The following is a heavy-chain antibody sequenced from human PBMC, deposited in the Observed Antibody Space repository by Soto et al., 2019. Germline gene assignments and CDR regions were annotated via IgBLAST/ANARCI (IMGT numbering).Heavy chain of an antibody. D-gene: IGHD6-19*01. V-gene: IGHV2-5*02. CDR1: GFSLSTSGVG. Sequence: SGPSCEPTQTLTLTCAFSGFSLSTSGVGVGWIRQPPGKALEWLAVIYWDDDKRYSSFLKSRLTITKDTSKNQVVLTMSNMDPVDTARYYCAHIVVAGLGYDFDYWGQGTLVTVSS. J-gene: IGHJ4*02. CDR2: IYWDDDK. CDR3: AHIVVAGLGYDFDY.